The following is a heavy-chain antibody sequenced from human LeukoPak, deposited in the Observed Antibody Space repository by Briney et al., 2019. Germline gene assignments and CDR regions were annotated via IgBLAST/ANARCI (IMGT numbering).Heavy chain of an antibody. CDR1: GFTFSSYG. D-gene: IGHD6-13*01. Sequence: GGSLRLSCAASGFTFSSYGMHWVRQAPGKGLEYVSAISSNGGSTYYANSVKGRFTISRDNSKNTLYLQMGSLRAEDMAVYYCARGSAAAGTRGSFDYWGQGTLVTVSS. CDR2: ISSNGGST. CDR3: ARGSAAAGTRGSFDY. J-gene: IGHJ4*02. V-gene: IGHV3-64*01.